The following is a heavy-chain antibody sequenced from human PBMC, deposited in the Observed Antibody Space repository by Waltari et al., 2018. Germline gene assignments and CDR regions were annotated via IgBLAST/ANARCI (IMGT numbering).Heavy chain of an antibody. J-gene: IGHJ2*01. CDR1: GGYFSGYY. V-gene: IGHV4-34*01. CDR2: INHSGGT. Sequence: QVQLQQRGAGLLKPSETLSLTCVVYGGYFSGYYWSWLRQPPGNGRELHGEINHSGGTNYNPSLKSRFTISIDTSTNQFSLKLTSVRAADTAMYYCARPPGGGAYWYFDLWGRGSLVTVSS. CDR3: ARPPGGGAYWYFDL. D-gene: IGHD3-10*01.